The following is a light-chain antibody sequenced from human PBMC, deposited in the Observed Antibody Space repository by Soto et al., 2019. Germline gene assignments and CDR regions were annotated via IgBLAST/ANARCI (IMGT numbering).Light chain of an antibody. CDR2: GAS. CDR3: QQYNNWWT. Sequence: EIVMTQSPATLSVSPGERATLSCRASQRVSSNLAWYQQNPGQAHRLLIYGASTRATGIPARFSGSESGTEFTLTISSLQSEDFAVYYCQQYNNWWTFGQGTKGEIK. J-gene: IGKJ1*01. CDR1: QRVSSN. V-gene: IGKV3-15*01.